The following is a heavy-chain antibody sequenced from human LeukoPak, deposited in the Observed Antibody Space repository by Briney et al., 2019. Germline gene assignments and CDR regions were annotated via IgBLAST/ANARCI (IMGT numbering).Heavy chain of an antibody. V-gene: IGHV3-9*01. CDR2: ISRNSGSI. J-gene: IGHJ4*02. CDR1: GFTFDDYA. D-gene: IGHD6-13*01. CDR3: AKGAAARPRTYFDY. Sequence: PGRSLRLSCAASGFTFDDYAMHWVRQAPGKGLEWVSGISRNSGSIGYADSVKGRFTISRDNAKNSLYLQMNSLRAEDTALYYWAKGAAARPRTYFDYWGQGTLVTVSS.